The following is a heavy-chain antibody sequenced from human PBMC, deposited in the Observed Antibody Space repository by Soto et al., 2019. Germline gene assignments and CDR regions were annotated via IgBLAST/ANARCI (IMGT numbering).Heavy chain of an antibody. CDR3: ARDRHSSSSGYFEY. J-gene: IGHJ4*02. CDR1: GFTFRSYC. D-gene: IGHD6-6*01. Sequence: GGSLNLSCAASGFTFRSYCMHRVRPAPGKGLEWVAVIWYDGNDKYYADFVKGRFTISRDNAKNTVSLQMNSLRAEDTAVYYCARDRHSSSSGYFEYWGQGTLVTVSS. V-gene: IGHV3-33*01. CDR2: IWYDGNDK.